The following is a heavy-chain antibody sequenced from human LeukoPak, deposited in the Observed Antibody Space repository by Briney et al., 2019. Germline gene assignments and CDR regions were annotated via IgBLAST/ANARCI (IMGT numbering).Heavy chain of an antibody. CDR1: GLTFSSYA. V-gene: IGHV3-23*01. J-gene: IGHJ6*04. D-gene: IGHD4-17*01. Sequence: PGRSLRLSCAASGLTFSSYAMSWVRQAPGKGLEWVSAISGSGGSTYYADSVKGRFTISRDNSRNTLYLQMNSLRAEDTAVYYCAKENGDYRWDYGMDVWGKGTTVTVSS. CDR3: AKENGDYRWDYGMDV. CDR2: ISGSGGST.